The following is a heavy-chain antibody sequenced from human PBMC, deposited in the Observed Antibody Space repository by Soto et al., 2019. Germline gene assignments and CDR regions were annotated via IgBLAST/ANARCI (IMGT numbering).Heavy chain of an antibody. V-gene: IGHV3-23*01. J-gene: IGHJ4*02. CDR2: IGANGDSI. CDR1: GFTFNSYA. D-gene: IGHD1-26*01. Sequence: EVQLLESGGGLVQPGGSLRLSCAASGFTFNSYAMSWVRQAPGKGLEWVSHIGANGDSIYYADPVKGRFTISRDNSKNTLYLQMTGLRADDTAVYYCTGGSNSVYWGQGTLVTVSS. CDR3: TGGSNSVY.